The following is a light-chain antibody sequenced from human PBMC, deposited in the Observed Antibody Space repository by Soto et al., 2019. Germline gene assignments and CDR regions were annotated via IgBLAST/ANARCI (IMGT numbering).Light chain of an antibody. CDR2: GPS. CDR3: HQYATSPQT. CDR1: QSVPKNY. Sequence: EIVLTQSPGTLSLSPGERATLSCRASQSVPKNYLAWYQHKPGQAPRLLIHGPSSRATGIPDRFSGSGSGTDFTLIISRLEPEDFAVYYCHQYATSPQTFGQGTKVEIK. J-gene: IGKJ1*01. V-gene: IGKV3-20*01.